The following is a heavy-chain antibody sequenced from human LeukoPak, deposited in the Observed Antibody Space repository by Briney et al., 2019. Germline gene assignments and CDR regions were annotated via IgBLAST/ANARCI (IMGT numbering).Heavy chain of an antibody. D-gene: IGHD2-2*01. CDR3: ARDGLPVALNY. J-gene: IGHJ4*02. V-gene: IGHV3-7*01. CDR1: GFTFSRDW. CDR2: IKQDGSEK. Sequence: GGSLRLSCAASGFTFSRDWMSWVRQPPGKGLEWVANIKQDGSEKCYVDSVKGRFTISRDNAKNSLYLEMNSLRAEDTAVYYCARDGLPVALNYWGQGTLVTVSS.